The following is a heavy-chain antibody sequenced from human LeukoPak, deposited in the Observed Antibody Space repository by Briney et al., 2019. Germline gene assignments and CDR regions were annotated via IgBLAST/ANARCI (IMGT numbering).Heavy chain of an antibody. D-gene: IGHD2-2*02. CDR1: GGTFSSYA. CDR2: IIPIFGTA. CDR3: AREGGTAAIRFYYFDH. V-gene: IGHV1-69*13. J-gene: IGHJ4*02. Sequence: ASVKVSCKASGGTFSSYAISWVRQAPGQGREWMGGIIPIFGTANYAQKFQGRVTITADESTSTAYMELSSLRSEDTAVYYCAREGGTAAIRFYYFDHWGQGTLVTVSS.